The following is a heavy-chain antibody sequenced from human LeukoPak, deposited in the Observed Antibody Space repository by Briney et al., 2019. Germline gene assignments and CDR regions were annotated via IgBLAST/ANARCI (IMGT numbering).Heavy chain of an antibody. CDR2: ISYDGSNK. Sequence: PGGSLRLSCAASGFTFSSYGMHWVRQAPGKGLERVAVISYDGSNKYYADSVKGRFTISRDNSKNTLYLQMNSLRAEDTAVYYCAKEPYYYGSGSVDYWGQGTLVTVSS. V-gene: IGHV3-30*18. CDR1: GFTFSSYG. CDR3: AKEPYYYGSGSVDY. J-gene: IGHJ4*02. D-gene: IGHD3-10*01.